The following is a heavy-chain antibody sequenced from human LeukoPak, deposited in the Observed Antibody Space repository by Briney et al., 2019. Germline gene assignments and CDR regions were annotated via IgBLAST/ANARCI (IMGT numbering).Heavy chain of an antibody. V-gene: IGHV3-15*01. D-gene: IGHD4-17*01. J-gene: IGHJ5*02. CDR2: IKSKTDGGTT. Sequence: GGSLRLSCAASGFTFSNAWMSWVRQAPGKGLEWVGRIKSKTDGGTTDYAAPVKGRFTISRDDSKNTLYLQMNSLKTEDTAVYYCTTDMSTTLDYGDYVRFDPWGQGTLVTVSS. CDR3: TTDMSTTLDYGDYVRFDP. CDR1: GFTFSNAW.